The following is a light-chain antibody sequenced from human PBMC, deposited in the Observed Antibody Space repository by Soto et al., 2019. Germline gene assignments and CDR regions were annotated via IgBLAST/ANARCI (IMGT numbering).Light chain of an antibody. V-gene: IGLV2-11*01. CDR2: DVS. Sequence: QSALTQPRSVYGSPGQSVTISCTGTSNDVGGYDYVSWYQQNPGKAPKFMIYDVSKRPSGVPDRFSGSKSGNTAALNISGRHAEDEADYYCGAYAGSSVVFGGGTKVTVL. CDR3: GAYAGSSVV. J-gene: IGLJ2*01. CDR1: SNDVGGYDY.